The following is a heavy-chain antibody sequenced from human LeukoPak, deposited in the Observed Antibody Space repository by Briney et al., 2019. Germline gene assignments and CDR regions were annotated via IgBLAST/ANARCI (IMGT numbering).Heavy chain of an antibody. Sequence: GGSLRLSCAASGFAFSTYWMDWVRQTPGKGLEWVGNINQDGSVKHYVDSVRGRFTISRDNARNSVYLQMNALRVEDTAVYYCTRYLVFWGQGTLVTASS. CDR2: INQDGSVK. CDR3: TRYLVF. V-gene: IGHV3-7*01. CDR1: GFAFSTYW. J-gene: IGHJ4*02.